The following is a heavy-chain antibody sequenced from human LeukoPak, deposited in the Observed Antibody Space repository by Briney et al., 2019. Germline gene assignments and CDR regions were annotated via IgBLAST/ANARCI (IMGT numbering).Heavy chain of an antibody. V-gene: IGHV4-4*02. CDR1: GGSISSSNW. CDR3: ARGRYYYDSSGYYWGYYYGMDV. Sequence: SETLSLTCAVSGGSISSSNWWSWVRQPPGKGLEWIGEINHSGSTNYNPSLKSRVTISVDTSKNQFSLKLSSVTAADTAVYYCARGRYYYDSSGYYWGYYYGMDVWGQGTTVTVSS. D-gene: IGHD3-22*01. J-gene: IGHJ6*02. CDR2: INHSGST.